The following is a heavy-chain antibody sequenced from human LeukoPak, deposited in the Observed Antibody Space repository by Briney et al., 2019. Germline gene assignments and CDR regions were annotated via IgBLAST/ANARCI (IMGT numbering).Heavy chain of an antibody. D-gene: IGHD3-16*02. CDR3: ARHEPMITFGGVIVQYFQH. V-gene: IGHV4-39*01. Sequence: SETLSLTCTVSGGSISSSSYYWGWIRQPPGKGLEWIGSIYYSGSTYYNPSLNSRVTISVDTSKNQFSLKLSSVTAADTAVYYCARHEPMITFGGVIVQYFQHWGQGTLVTVSS. CDR1: GGSISSSSYY. CDR2: IYYSGST. J-gene: IGHJ1*01.